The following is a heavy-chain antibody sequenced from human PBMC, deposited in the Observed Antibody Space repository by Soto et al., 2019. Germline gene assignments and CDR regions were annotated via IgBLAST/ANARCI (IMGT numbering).Heavy chain of an antibody. Sequence: GGSLRLSCAASGFTFDNYAMSWVRQAPGKGLEWVSTISGSGGSTYYAASVKGRFTISRDNSKNTLYLQMNSLRAEDTAVYYCAKDRGYDPKTIWYYYYMVVWGKGTTVTVSS. J-gene: IGHJ6*03. V-gene: IGHV3-23*01. CDR1: GFTFDNYA. D-gene: IGHD5-12*01. CDR3: AKDRGYDPKTIWYYYYMVV. CDR2: ISGSGGST.